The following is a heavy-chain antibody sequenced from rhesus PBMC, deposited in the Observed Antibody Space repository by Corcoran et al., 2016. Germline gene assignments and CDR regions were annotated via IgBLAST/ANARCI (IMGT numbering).Heavy chain of an antibody. CDR2: TSHYNGNN. V-gene: IGHV1-1*01. D-gene: IGHD4-23*01. Sequence: QVQLVQSGAEIKQPGASVKLSCKASGYTFTSYYMHWVRQAPGQGLEWIELTSHYNGNNGYEPNFQGRVTITTDTSTSTGYMELSSLRSEDTAVYYCTRGMADSNYFDYWGQGVLVTVSS. CDR1: GYTFTSYY. J-gene: IGHJ4*01. CDR3: TRGMADSNYFDY.